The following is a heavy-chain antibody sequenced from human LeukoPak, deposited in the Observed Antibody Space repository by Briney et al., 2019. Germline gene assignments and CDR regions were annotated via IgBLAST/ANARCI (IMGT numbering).Heavy chain of an antibody. V-gene: IGHV3-7*03. CDR1: GFTFSSYW. CDR2: IKQDGSEK. D-gene: IGHD3-9*01. Sequence: GGSLRLTCAASGFTFSSYWMSWVRQAPGKGLEWVANIKQDGSEKYYVDSVKGRFTISRDNAKNSLYLQMNSLRAEDTAVYYCARDYILTGYKRKPLDYWGQGTLVTVSS. CDR3: ARDYILTGYKRKPLDY. J-gene: IGHJ4*02.